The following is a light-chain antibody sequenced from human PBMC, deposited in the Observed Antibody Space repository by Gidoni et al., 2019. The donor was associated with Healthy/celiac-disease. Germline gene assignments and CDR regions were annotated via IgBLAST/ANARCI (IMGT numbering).Light chain of an antibody. CDR1: QSTISW. J-gene: IGKJ1*01. Sequence: DIQLTQSPSTLSASVGDRITITCRARQSTISWLAWYQQKPGKAPKLLIYDASSLESGVPSRFSGSGSGTAVTLTISSLQPDDFATYYCQQYNSYPWTFGQGTKVEIK. CDR3: QQYNSYPWT. CDR2: DAS. V-gene: IGKV1-5*01.